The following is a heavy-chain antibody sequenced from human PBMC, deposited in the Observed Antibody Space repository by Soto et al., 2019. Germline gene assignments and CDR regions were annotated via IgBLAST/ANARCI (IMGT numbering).Heavy chain of an antibody. D-gene: IGHD6-6*01. CDR1: GFIFSNYA. CDR2: ISGSGVRT. CDR3: AKDHAREQFVRGENWFDS. J-gene: IGHJ5*01. V-gene: IGHV3-23*01. Sequence: EMQLLESGGGLVQPGASLRLSCSASGFIFSNYAMSWARQAPGKGLEWVSTISGSGVRTYYADSVKGRFTISRDNSKNTLALQMNNLRVEDTAIYYCAKDHAREQFVRGENWFDSWGQGTLVTVSS.